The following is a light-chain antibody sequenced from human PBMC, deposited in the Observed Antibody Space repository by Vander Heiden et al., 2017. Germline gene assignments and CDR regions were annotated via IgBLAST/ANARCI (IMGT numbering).Light chain of an antibody. J-gene: IGKJ2*01. CDR3: HQSDSHPRT. V-gene: IGKV1-39*01. CDR1: QSISSY. Sequence: DIQMTQSPSSLSASVGDRVTITCRASQSISSYLNWYQQKPGKAPKLLIYAASSLQSAVPSRSSGSGPGTDFTLTISRLQPEDFATYYSHQSDSHPRTFGQGTKMEIK. CDR2: AAS.